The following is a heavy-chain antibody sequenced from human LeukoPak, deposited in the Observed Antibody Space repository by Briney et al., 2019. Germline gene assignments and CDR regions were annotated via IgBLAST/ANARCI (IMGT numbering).Heavy chain of an antibody. CDR1: GGSFSDYY. J-gene: IGHJ5*02. V-gene: IGHV4-59*01. D-gene: IGHD3-10*01. Sequence: SETLSLTCAVYGGSFSDYYWSWIRQPAGKGLEWIGNVYHSGSTTYNQSLKSRVSMSVDMSKNQFTLNLRSVTAADTATYYCATDRQEGGSGSYWFDPWGQGTQVTVSS. CDR3: ATDRQEGGSGSYWFDP. CDR2: VYHSGST.